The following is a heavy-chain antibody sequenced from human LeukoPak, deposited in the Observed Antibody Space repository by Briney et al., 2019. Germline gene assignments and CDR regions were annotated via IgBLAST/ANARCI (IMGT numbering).Heavy chain of an antibody. Sequence: GGSLRLSCAASGFTFSSYSMNWVRQAPGKGLEWVSSISSSSSYIYYADSVKGRFTISRDNAKNSLYLQMNSLRAEDTAVYYCARDMRPYCTNGVCYRMDVWGKGTTVTVSS. V-gene: IGHV3-21*01. J-gene: IGHJ6*04. CDR3: ARDMRPYCTNGVCYRMDV. D-gene: IGHD2-8*01. CDR2: ISSSSSYI. CDR1: GFTFSSYS.